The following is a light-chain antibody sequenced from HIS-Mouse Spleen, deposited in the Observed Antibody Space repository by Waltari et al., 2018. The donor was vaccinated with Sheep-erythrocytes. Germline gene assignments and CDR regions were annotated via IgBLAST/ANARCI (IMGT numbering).Light chain of an antibody. V-gene: IGLV1-44*01. CDR1: SSNIGSNT. J-gene: IGLJ1*01. Sequence: QSVLTQPPSASGTPGQRVTIPCSGSSSNIGSNTVTWYQQLPGTAPKLLIYSNNQRPSGVPDRFSGSKSGTSASLAISGLQSEDEADYYCCSYAGSYNHVFATGTKVTVL. CDR2: SNN. CDR3: CSYAGSYNHV.